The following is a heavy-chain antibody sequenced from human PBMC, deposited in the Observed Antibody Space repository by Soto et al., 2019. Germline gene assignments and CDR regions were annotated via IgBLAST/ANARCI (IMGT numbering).Heavy chain of an antibody. CDR3: ARGTAGTYYSDY. D-gene: IGHD6-13*01. Sequence: QVQLQESGPGLVKPSQTLSLTCNVSGDSINSGAHYWTWIRQHPGKGLEWIGYIYYSGSTYYNPSLKSGVXTXVXXSRIQFSLQLNSVTAADTAVYYCARGTAGTYYSDYWGQGTLVTVSS. J-gene: IGHJ4*02. CDR2: IYYSGST. V-gene: IGHV4-31*03. CDR1: GDSINSGAHY.